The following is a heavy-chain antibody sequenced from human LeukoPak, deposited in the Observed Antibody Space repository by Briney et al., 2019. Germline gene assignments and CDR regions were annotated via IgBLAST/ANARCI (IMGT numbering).Heavy chain of an antibody. CDR2: INPNSGGT. J-gene: IGHJ6*02. CDR3: ASAGHIVVVTASHYGMDV. D-gene: IGHD2-21*02. CDR1: GYTFTGYY. V-gene: IGHV1-2*02. Sequence: GASVKVSCKASGYTFTGYYMHWVRQAPGQGLEWMGWINPNSGGTNYAQKFQGRVTMTRDTSISAAYMELSRLRSDDTAVYYCASAGHIVVVTASHYGMDVWGQGTTVTVSS.